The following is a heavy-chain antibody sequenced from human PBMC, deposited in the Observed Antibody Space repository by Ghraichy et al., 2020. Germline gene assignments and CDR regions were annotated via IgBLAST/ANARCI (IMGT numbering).Heavy chain of an antibody. V-gene: IGHV1-69*13. CDR1: GGTFSSYA. CDR2: IIPIFGTA. J-gene: IGHJ2*01. D-gene: IGHD2-15*01. CDR3: AREAGCSGGRCYNWYFDL. Sequence: SVKVSCKASGGTFSSYAISWVRQAPGQGLEWMGGIIPIFGTANYAQKFQGRVTITADESTSTAYMELSSLRSEDTAVYYCAREAGCSGGRCYNWYFDLWGRGTLVTVSS.